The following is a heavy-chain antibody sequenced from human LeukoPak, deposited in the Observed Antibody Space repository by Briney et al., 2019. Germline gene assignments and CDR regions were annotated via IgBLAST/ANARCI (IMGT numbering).Heavy chain of an antibody. V-gene: IGHV3-23*01. D-gene: IGHD2-2*03. CDR3: ARASWISTADAVR. CDR1: GFSFINYA. J-gene: IGHJ4*02. CDR2: MKCGGDT. Sequence: GGSLRLSCAASGFSFINYAMSWVRQAPARGPEGVASMKCGGDTFYAYSVKGRFTLSRDDSKTTVYLQLNKLRIEHTAIFYCARASWISTADAVRWGQGTPVTASS.